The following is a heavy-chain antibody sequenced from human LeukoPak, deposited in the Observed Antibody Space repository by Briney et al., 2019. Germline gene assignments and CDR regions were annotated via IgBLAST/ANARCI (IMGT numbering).Heavy chain of an antibody. Sequence: SETLSLTCAVYGGSFSGYYWSWIRQPAGKGLEWIGRMNTSGSTNYNPSLKSRVTMSVDTSKNQLSLKLRSVTAADTAVYYCARASVDNWNVFDYWGQGTLVTVSS. CDR1: GGSFSGYY. D-gene: IGHD1-1*01. V-gene: IGHV4-59*10. CDR2: MNTSGST. CDR3: ARASVDNWNVFDY. J-gene: IGHJ4*02.